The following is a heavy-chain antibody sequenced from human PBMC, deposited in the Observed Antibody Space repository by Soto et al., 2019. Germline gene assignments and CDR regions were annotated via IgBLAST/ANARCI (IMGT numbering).Heavy chain of an antibody. D-gene: IGHD3-22*01. CDR3: ARETYHYDSSGSFGLDV. CDR1: GYSFTSYG. J-gene: IGHJ6*02. Sequence: QVQLVQSGAEVKKPGASVKVSCKASGYSFTSYGISWVRQAPGQGLEWMGWISAYNGNTNYAQKFQARVTMTTDTSTKTAYMELRSLRSDDTAVYYCARETYHYDSSGSFGLDVWGQGTTVTVSS. V-gene: IGHV1-18*01. CDR2: ISAYNGNT.